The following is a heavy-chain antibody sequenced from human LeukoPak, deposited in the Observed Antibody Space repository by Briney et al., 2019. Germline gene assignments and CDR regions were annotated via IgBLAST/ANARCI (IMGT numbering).Heavy chain of an antibody. Sequence: TSETLSLTCAVYGGSFSGYYWSWIRQPPGKGLEWIGEINHSGSTNYNPSLKSRVTMSVDTSKNQFSLKLSSVTAADTAVYYCVRGHVDTATLGVWDNDAFDIWGQGTMVTVSS. D-gene: IGHD5-18*01. CDR1: GGSFSGYY. J-gene: IGHJ3*02. CDR2: INHSGST. CDR3: VRGHVDTATLGVWDNDAFDI. V-gene: IGHV4-34*01.